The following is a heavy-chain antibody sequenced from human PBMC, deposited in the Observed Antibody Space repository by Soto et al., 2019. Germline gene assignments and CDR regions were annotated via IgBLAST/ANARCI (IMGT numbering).Heavy chain of an antibody. Sequence: EVQLVESGGGSAQPGGSLRLSCAASGLTFSEYWIHWVRQAQGKGPMWVSRINGVGTYTNYADSVRGRFSISRDNSGNTVYLQLNSLRAEDTAIYYCVRDFRIYDFWGRGTPVTVSS. CDR2: INGVGTYT. V-gene: IGHV3-74*01. D-gene: IGHD3-3*01. CDR1: GLTFSEYW. CDR3: VRDFRIYDF. J-gene: IGHJ4*02.